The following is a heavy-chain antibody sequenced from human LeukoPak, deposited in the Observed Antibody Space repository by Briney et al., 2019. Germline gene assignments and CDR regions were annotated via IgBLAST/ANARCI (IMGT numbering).Heavy chain of an antibody. CDR1: GDSVSSNSAA. D-gene: IGHD1-26*01. CDR3: ARGGGYSFDL. V-gene: IGHV6-1*01. Sequence: SQTLSLTCAISGDSVSSNSAAWNWIRQSPSRGLEWLGRTYYRPKWYNDYAVSVKSRLTINPDTSENQFSLQLNSVTPEDTAVYFCARGGGYSFDLWGQGTLVTVSS. J-gene: IGHJ4*02. CDR2: TYYRPKWYN.